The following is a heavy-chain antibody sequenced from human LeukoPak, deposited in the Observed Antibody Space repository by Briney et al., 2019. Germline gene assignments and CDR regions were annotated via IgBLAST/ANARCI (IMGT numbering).Heavy chain of an antibody. J-gene: IGHJ4*02. CDR2: INPNSGNT. D-gene: IGHD3-3*01. V-gene: IGHV1-8*03. CDR3: ARNDFWSGYYGSWGNDY. Sequence: ASVKVSCKASGYTFTGYYMHWVRQAPGQGLEWMGRINPNSGNTGYAQKFQGRVTITRNTSISTAYMELSSLRSEDTAVYYCARNDFWSGYYGSWGNDYWGQGTLVTVSS. CDR1: GYTFTGYY.